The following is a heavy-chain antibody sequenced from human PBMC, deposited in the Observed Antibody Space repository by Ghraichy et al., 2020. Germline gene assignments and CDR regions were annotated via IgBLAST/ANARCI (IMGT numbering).Heavy chain of an antibody. CDR2: ISSSSSTI. V-gene: IGHV3-48*02. CDR1: GFTFSSYS. D-gene: IGHD3-10*01. J-gene: IGHJ3*02. CDR3: ARVDRGLGRAFDI. Sequence: GESLNISCAASGFTFSSYSMNWVRQAPGKGLEWVSYISSSSSTIYYADSVKGRFTISRDNAKNSLYLQMNSLRDEDTAVYYCARVDRGLGRAFDIWGQGTMVTVSS.